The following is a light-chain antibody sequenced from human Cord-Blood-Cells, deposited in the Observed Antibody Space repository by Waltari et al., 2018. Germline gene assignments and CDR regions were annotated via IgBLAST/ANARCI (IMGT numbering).Light chain of an antibody. V-gene: IGKV3-20*01. Sequence: EIVLTQSPGTLSLSPGERATLSCRASQCVSSSYLAWYQQKPGQAPRLLIYGASSRATGIPDRFSGSGSGTDFTLTISRLGPEDFAVYYCQQYGSSPPYTFGQGTKLEIK. CDR2: GAS. CDR1: QCVSSSY. CDR3: QQYGSSPPYT. J-gene: IGKJ2*01.